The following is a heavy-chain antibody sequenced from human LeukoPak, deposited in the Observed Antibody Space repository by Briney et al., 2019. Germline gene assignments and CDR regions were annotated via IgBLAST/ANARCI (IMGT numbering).Heavy chain of an antibody. CDR2: IKSKTDGGTT. CDR1: GFTFSNAW. Sequence: PGGSLRLSCAASGFTFSNAWMSWVRQAPGKGLEWVGRIKSKTDGGTTDYAAPVRGRFTISRDDSKNTLYLQMNSLKTEDTAVYYCTTLWRVVVVTATTDDYWGQGTLVTVSS. D-gene: IGHD2-21*02. CDR3: TTLWRVVVVTATTDDY. V-gene: IGHV3-15*01. J-gene: IGHJ4*02.